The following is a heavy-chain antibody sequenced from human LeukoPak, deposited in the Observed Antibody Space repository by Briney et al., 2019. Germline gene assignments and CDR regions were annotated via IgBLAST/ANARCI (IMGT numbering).Heavy chain of an antibody. CDR2: IIPIFGTA. CDR1: GGTFSSYA. D-gene: IGHD5-12*01. CDR3: ARRDSGYDLTWFDP. Sequence: SVKVSCKASGGTFSSYAISWGRQAPGQGLEWMWGIIPIFGTANYAQKFQSRVTISAGESTSTAYMELSGPRSEGTAVYYCARRDSGYDLTWFDPWGQGTLVTVSS. J-gene: IGHJ5*02. V-gene: IGHV1-69*13.